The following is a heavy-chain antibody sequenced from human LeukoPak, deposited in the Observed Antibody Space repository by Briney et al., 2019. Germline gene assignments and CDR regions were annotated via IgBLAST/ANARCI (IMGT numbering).Heavy chain of an antibody. CDR3: ARFGYCSGGSCYPWFDP. CDR2: IYYSGST. V-gene: IGHV4-59*01. J-gene: IGHJ5*02. D-gene: IGHD2-15*01. Sequence: SETLSLTCTVSGGSISSCYWSWIRQPPGKRLEWIGYIYYSGSTNYNPSLKSRVTISVDTSKNQFSLKLSSVTAADTAVYYCARFGYCSGGSCYPWFDPWGQGTLVTVSS. CDR1: GGSISSCY.